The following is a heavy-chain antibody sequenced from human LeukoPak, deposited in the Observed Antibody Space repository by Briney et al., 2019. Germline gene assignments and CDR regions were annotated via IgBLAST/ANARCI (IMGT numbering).Heavy chain of an antibody. J-gene: IGHJ6*03. Sequence: GGSLRLSCAASGFTFSDYNMRWIRQAPGKGLEWVSSISRSGSTKYYADSVKGRFTISRDNAKNSLYLQMNSLRVEDTALYYCAKDIGRVDTASTYVDVWGKGTTVTISS. D-gene: IGHD5-18*01. V-gene: IGHV3-11*01. CDR2: ISRSGSTK. CDR3: AKDIGRVDTASTYVDV. CDR1: GFTFSDYN.